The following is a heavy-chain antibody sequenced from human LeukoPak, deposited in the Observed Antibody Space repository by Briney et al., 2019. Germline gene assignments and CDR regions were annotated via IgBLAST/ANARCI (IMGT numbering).Heavy chain of an antibody. CDR3: ARHEYDFWSGYFDY. Sequence: PSETLSLTCTVSGGSISSYYWSWIRQPPGKGLEWIGYIYTSGSTNYNPSLKSRVTISVDTSKNQFSLKLSSVTAADTAVYYCARHEYDFWSGYFDYWGQGTLVTVSS. CDR1: GGSISSYY. J-gene: IGHJ4*02. D-gene: IGHD3-3*01. CDR2: IYTSGST. V-gene: IGHV4-4*09.